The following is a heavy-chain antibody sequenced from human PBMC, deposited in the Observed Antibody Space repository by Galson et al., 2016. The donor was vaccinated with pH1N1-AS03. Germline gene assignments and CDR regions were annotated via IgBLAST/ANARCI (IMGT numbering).Heavy chain of an antibody. V-gene: IGHV4-34*01. CDR3: AAYRPLRPGVLDV. CDR2: INHSGST. Sequence: TLSLTCAVYGGSFGGYYWNWIRQPPGKGLEWIGEINHSGSTNYNPSPKSRVTISVDTSKNQFSLKLSSVTAADTAVYYCAAYRPLRPGVLDVWGQGTTVTVSS. J-gene: IGHJ6*02. D-gene: IGHD3-16*02. CDR1: GGSFGGYY.